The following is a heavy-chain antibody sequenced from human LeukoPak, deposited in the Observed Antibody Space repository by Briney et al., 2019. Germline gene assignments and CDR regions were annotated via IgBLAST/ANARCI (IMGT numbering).Heavy chain of an antibody. J-gene: IGHJ4*02. V-gene: IGHV1-18*01. CDR1: GYTFTSYG. CDR2: ISAYNGNT. Sequence: ASVKVSCKASGYTFTSYGISWVRQAPGQGLEWMGWISAYNGNTNYAQKLQGRVTMTTDTSTSTAYMELRSLRSDDTAVYYCARVQRYCSGGSCKRGWYFDYWGQGTLVTVSS. D-gene: IGHD2-15*01. CDR3: ARVQRYCSGGSCKRGWYFDY.